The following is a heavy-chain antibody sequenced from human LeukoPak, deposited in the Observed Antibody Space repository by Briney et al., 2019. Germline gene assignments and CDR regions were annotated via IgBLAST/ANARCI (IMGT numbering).Heavy chain of an antibody. J-gene: IGHJ6*03. CDR2: IGTSSTTI. Sequence: GGSLRLSCAASGFTFSSYSMNWVRQAPGRGLEWVSNIGTSSTTIYYADSVKGRFTISRDNAKNSLYLQMNSLRADDTAVYYCARFAAGGSYYYYMDVWGKGTTVTVSS. CDR3: ARFAAGGSYYYYMDV. CDR1: GFTFSSYS. V-gene: IGHV3-48*01. D-gene: IGHD6-25*01.